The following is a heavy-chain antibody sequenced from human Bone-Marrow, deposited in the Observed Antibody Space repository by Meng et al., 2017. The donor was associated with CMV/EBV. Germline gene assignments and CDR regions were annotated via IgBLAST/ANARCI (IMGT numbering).Heavy chain of an antibody. V-gene: IGHV1-2*02. CDR2: INPNSGGT. CDR1: GYTFTGYY. CDR3: ARDLGGYCSGGSCL. J-gene: IGHJ4*02. Sequence: QVQLEQSGGEVKKAGAALKVSCKASGYTFTGYYMHWVRQAPGQGLEWMGWINPNSGGTNYAQKFQGRVTMTRDTSISTAYMELNRLRSDDTAVYYCARDLGGYCSGGSCLWGQGTLVTVSS. D-gene: IGHD2-15*01.